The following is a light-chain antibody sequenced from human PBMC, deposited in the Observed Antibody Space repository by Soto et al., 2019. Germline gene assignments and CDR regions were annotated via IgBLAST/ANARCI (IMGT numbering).Light chain of an antibody. CDR2: KAS. J-gene: IGKJ1*01. V-gene: IGKV1-5*03. CDR3: QHYNSYSEA. Sequence: DIKMNQSPSTLSGSVGDRVTITCRASQTISSWLAWYQQKPGKAPKLLIYKASTLKSGVPSRFSGSGSGTEFTLTISRLQPDDFATYYCQHYNSYSEAFGQGTKVDI. CDR1: QTISSW.